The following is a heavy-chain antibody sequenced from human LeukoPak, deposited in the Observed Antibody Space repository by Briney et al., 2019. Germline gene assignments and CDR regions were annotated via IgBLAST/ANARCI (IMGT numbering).Heavy chain of an antibody. D-gene: IGHD4-17*01. J-gene: IGHJ5*02. V-gene: IGHV4-34*01. CDR3: ARDRPEKIDYGDYDGFDP. CDR2: INHSGST. Sequence: SETLSLTCAVYGGSFSRYYWSWIRQPPGKGLEWIGEINHSGSTNYNPSLKSRVTISVDTSTNQFSLRLSFLTAADTAVYYCARDRPEKIDYGDYDGFDPWGQGTLVTVSS. CDR1: GGSFSRYY.